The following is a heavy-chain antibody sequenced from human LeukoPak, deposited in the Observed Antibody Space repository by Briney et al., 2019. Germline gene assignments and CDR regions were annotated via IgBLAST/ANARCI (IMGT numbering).Heavy chain of an antibody. CDR3: ARHSPGWMVRPYCFDS. J-gene: IGHJ4*02. CDR1: GYSFTDYW. CDR2: VYAGDSDS. Sequence: PGESLKISCKGSGYSFTDYWIAWVRQMPGKCLEWMGLVYAGDSDSRYSPSFRGQVTISADKANSTAYLQWNSLKASDTAIYYCARHSPGWMVRPYCFDSWGQGTLVTVSS. D-gene: IGHD3-10*01. V-gene: IGHV5-51*01.